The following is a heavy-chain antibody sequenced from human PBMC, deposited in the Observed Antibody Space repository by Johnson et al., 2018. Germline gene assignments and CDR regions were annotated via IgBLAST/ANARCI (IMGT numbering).Heavy chain of an antibody. CDR1: GFTLSSYG. V-gene: IGHV3-33*01. Sequence: VQLVESGGGVVQPGRSLRLSCAASGFTLSSYGMHWVRQAPGKGLEWVAVLWCDGSNKYYADSVKGRFTLSRDNSKNTLYRQMHSLRDEETAVYYCASEMGIIRANYYSDGVDVWGQGTTVTVSS. CDR3: ASEMGIIRANYYSDGVDV. CDR2: LWCDGSNK. J-gene: IGHJ6*02. D-gene: IGHD3-3*01.